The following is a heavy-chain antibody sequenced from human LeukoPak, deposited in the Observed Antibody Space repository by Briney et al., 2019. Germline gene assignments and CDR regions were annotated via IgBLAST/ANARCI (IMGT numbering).Heavy chain of an antibody. CDR3: ASGWYPDY. CDR1: GGSFSDYY. D-gene: IGHD6-13*01. Sequence: SETLSLTCAVYGGSFSDYYWSWIRQPPGKGLEWIGEINHSGSTNYNPSLKSRVTISVDTSKNQFSLNVSSVTAAGTAVYYCASGWYPDYWGQGTLVTVSS. V-gene: IGHV4-34*01. J-gene: IGHJ4*02. CDR2: INHSGST.